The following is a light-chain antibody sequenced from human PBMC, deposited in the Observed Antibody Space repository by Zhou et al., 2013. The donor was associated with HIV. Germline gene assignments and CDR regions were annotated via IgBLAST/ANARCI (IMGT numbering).Light chain of an antibody. CDR3: QQYSKGPWT. J-gene: IGKJ1*01. CDR1: QSISSN. V-gene: IGKV3-15*01. CDR2: GAS. Sequence: EVVMTQSLVTLSVSPGERATLSCRASQSISSNLAWFQQKPGQAPRLLIYGASTRATGIPARFSGSGSGTEFTLTISGMQSEDFAVYYCQQYSKGPWTFGQGTKVEIK.